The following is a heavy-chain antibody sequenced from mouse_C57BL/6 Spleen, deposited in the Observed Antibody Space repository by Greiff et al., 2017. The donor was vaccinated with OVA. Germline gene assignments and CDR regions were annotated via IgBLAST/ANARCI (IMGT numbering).Heavy chain of an antibody. CDR2: IYPGSGST. CDR3: ARRKLVVEGDAMDY. V-gene: IGHV1-55*01. CDR1: GYTFTSYW. J-gene: IGHJ4*01. Sequence: QVQLQQPGAELVKPGASVKMSCKASGYTFTSYWITWVKQRPGQGLEWIGDIYPGSGSTNYNEKFKSKATLTVDTSSSTAYMQLSSLTSEDSAVYYGARRKLVVEGDAMDYWGQGTSVTVSS. D-gene: IGHD6-1*02.